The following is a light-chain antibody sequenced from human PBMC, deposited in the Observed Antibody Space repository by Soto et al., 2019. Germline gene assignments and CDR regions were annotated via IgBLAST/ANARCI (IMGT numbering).Light chain of an antibody. J-gene: IGLJ2*01. V-gene: IGLV2-14*01. Sequence: QSALTQPASVSGSPGQSITISCTGNSSDVGGYNYVSWYQQHPGKAPKLMIYEVSNRPSGVSNRFSGSKSGNTASLTISGLQAEAEADYYCSSYTSSSTLEVFGGGTKVTVL. CDR1: SSDVGGYNY. CDR3: SSYTSSSTLEV. CDR2: EVS.